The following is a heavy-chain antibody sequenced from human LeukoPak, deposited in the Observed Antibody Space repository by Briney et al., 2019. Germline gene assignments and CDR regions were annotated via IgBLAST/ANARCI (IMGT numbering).Heavy chain of an antibody. CDR3: AKDLVPAAISPHWFDP. J-gene: IGHJ5*02. V-gene: IGHV3-7*01. Sequence: GGSLRLSCAASGFTFSSYWMSWVRQAPGKGLEWVANIKQDGSEKYYVDSVKGRFTISRDNSKNTLYLQMNSLRAEDTAVYYCAKDLVPAAISPHWFDPWGQGTLVTVSS. CDR1: GFTFSSYW. CDR2: IKQDGSEK. D-gene: IGHD2-2*01.